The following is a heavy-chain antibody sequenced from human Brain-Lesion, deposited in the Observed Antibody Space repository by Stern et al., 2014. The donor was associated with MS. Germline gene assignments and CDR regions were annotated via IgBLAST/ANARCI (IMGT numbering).Heavy chain of an antibody. CDR2: IYYTGSA. CDR1: GGSINSGGYY. D-gene: IGHD3-22*01. Sequence: QLQLQESGPGLVKPSQTLRLTCTVSGGSINSGGYYWSWIRQYPGKGLEWIGYIYYTGSAYYDPSLKSRLSMSIDTSKNQFSLNLNSVTAADTAVYYCARGARYSDSSGYYFYFDYWGQGTLVTVSS. V-gene: IGHV4-31*03. CDR3: ARGARYSDSSGYYFYFDY. J-gene: IGHJ4*02.